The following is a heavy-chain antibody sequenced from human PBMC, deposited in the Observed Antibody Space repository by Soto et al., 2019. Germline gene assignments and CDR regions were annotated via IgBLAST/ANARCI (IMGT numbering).Heavy chain of an antibody. CDR1: GYTFTGYY. V-gene: IGHV1-2*04. D-gene: IGHD6-13*01. J-gene: IGHJ6*02. CDR3: ARDLAAAGMHGMDV. CDR2: INPNSGGT. Sequence: QVQLVQSGAEVKKPGASVKVSCKASGYTFTGYYMHWVRQAPGQGLEWMGWINPNSGGTNYAQKFQGWVTMTRDTSISPAYMALSRLRSDDTAVYYCARDLAAAGMHGMDVWGQGTTVTVSS.